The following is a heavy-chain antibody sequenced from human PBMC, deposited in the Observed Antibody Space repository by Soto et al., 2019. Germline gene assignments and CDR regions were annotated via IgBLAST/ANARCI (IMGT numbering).Heavy chain of an antibody. V-gene: IGHV4-61*01. J-gene: IGHJ6*03. D-gene: IGHD2-15*01. CDR3: ASGCSGGSCPLDYYYYYYMDV. CDR1: GGSVSSGSYY. CDR2: IYYSGST. Sequence: TLSLTCTVSGGSVSSGSYYWSWIRQPPGKGLEWIGYIYYSGSTNYNPSLKSRVTISVDTSKNQFSLKLSSVTAADTAVYYCASGCSGGSCPLDYYYYYYMDVWGKGTTVTVAS.